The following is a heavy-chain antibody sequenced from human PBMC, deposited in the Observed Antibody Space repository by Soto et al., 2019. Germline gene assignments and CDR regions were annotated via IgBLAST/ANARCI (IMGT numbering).Heavy chain of an antibody. CDR2: IIPILGSP. J-gene: IGHJ3*02. D-gene: IGHD1-26*01. CDR3: ASRERVDAFDI. V-gene: IGHV1-69*01. CDR1: GGSFRRYA. Sequence: QVLLVQSGAELQKPGSSVKVSCKVSGGSFRRYAISWVRQAPGQGLEWMGGIIPILGSPNYAQKFQDRVTIIADESTSTTYMELSSLRSEEAAVYYCASRERVDAFDIWGLGTMVTVSS.